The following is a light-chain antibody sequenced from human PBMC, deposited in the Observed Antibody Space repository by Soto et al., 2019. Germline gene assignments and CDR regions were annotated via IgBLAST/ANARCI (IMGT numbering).Light chain of an antibody. CDR1: SSDIGNYNY. CDR3: SSYTTSDTIVL. CDR2: DVT. V-gene: IGLV2-14*01. J-gene: IGLJ2*01. Sequence: QSALTQPAFVSGSPGQSITISCTGTSSDIGNYNYVSWYQQHPGKAPKLIIYDVTNRPSGVSNRFSGSKSGNTASLTISGLQAEDEADYYCSSYTTSDTIVLFGGGTKLTVL.